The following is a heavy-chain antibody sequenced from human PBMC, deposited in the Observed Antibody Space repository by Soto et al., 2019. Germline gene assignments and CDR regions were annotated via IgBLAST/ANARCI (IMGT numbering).Heavy chain of an antibody. CDR1: GGTFSSYA. J-gene: IGHJ6*04. CDR3: VRVGVLRPYYVIDA. V-gene: IGHV1-69*13. Sequence: ASVKVSCKASGGTFSSYAISWVRQAPGQGLEWMGGIIPIFGTANYAQKFQGRVTITADESTSTAYMELSSLRSEDTAVYYCVRVGVLRPYYVIDAWGKGTTVTVSS. CDR2: IIPIFGTA. D-gene: IGHD3-3*01.